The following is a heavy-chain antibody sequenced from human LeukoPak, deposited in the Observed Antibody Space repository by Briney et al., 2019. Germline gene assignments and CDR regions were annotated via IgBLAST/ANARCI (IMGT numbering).Heavy chain of an antibody. J-gene: IGHJ4*02. D-gene: IGHD1-1*01. CDR3: ARGGTTGTTPTDY. CDR1: GFTFSSYG. CDR2: IWYDGSNK. Sequence: GRSLRLSCAASGFTFSSYGMHWVRQAPGRGPEWVAVIWYDGSNKYYADSVKGRFTISRDNSKNTLYLQMNSLRAEDTAVYYCARGGTTGTTPTDYWGQGTLVTVSS. V-gene: IGHV3-33*01.